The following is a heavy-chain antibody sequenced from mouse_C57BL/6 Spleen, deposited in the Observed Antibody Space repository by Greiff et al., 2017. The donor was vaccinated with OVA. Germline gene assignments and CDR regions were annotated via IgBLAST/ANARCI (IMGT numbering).Heavy chain of an antibody. CDR1: GFTFSSYG. V-gene: IGHV5-6*01. CDR2: ISSGGSYT. Sequence: EVQGVESGGDLVKPGGSLKLSCAASGFTFSSYGMSWVRQTPDKRLEWVATISSGGSYTYYPDSVKGRFTISRDNAKNTLYLQMSSLKSEDTAMYYCARGTAQATSSMDYWGQGTSVTVSS. CDR3: ARGTAQATSSMDY. J-gene: IGHJ4*01. D-gene: IGHD3-2*02.